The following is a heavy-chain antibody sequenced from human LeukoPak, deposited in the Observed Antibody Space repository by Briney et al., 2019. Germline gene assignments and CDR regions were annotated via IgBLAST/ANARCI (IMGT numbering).Heavy chain of an antibody. CDR1: GDSISSGDYY. D-gene: IGHD3-9*01. J-gene: IGHJ4*02. V-gene: IGHV4-30-4*01. CDR2: IYYSGST. Sequence: SSQTLSLTCTVSGDSISSGDYYWSWIRQPPGKGLEWIGYIYYSGSTYYNPSLKSRVTISVDTSKNQFSLKLSSVTAADTAVYYCASQYYDILTGYPTTFDYWGQGTLVTVSS. CDR3: ASQYYDILTGYPTTFDY.